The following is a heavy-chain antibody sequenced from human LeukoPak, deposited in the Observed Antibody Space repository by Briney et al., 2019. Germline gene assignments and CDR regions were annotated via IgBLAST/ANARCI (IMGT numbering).Heavy chain of an antibody. V-gene: IGHV3-64*01. CDR2: ISSNGGST. CDR1: GFTFSSYA. Sequence: GGSLRLSCAASGFTFSSYAMHWVRQAPGKGLEYVSAISSNGGSTYYANSVKGGFTISRDNSKNTLYLQMGSLRAEDMAVYYCARAGGRYGYYFDYWGQGTLVTVSS. CDR3: ARAGGRYGYYFDY. J-gene: IGHJ4*02. D-gene: IGHD1-26*01.